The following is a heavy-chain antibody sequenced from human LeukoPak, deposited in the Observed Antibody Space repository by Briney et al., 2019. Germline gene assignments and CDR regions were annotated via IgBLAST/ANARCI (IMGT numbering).Heavy chain of an antibody. Sequence: GGSLRLSCAASGFTFSSYAMSWVRQAPGKGLEWVSAISGSGGSTYYADSVKGRFTISRDNSKNTLYLQMKSLKAEDTAVYYCAKEQRGYSGYAVGSWFDPWGQGTLVTVSS. J-gene: IGHJ5*02. CDR1: GFTFSSYA. V-gene: IGHV3-23*01. CDR2: ISGSGGST. CDR3: AKEQRGYSGYAVGSWFDP. D-gene: IGHD5-12*01.